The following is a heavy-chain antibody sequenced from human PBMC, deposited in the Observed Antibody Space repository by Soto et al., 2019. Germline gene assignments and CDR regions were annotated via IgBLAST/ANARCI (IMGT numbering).Heavy chain of an antibody. V-gene: IGHV3-48*03. CDR3: ARENSVQAWLHHFDH. Sequence: GGSLRLSCEASGFSFSSFAMNWVRQAPGRGLEWVSYISDDGASVYYADSLKGRFTISRDNAKNSLSLQMNNLRAEDTAVYYCARENSVQAWLHHFDHWGLGTLVTVSS. J-gene: IGHJ4*02. CDR1: GFSFSSFA. D-gene: IGHD5-18*01. CDR2: ISDDGASV.